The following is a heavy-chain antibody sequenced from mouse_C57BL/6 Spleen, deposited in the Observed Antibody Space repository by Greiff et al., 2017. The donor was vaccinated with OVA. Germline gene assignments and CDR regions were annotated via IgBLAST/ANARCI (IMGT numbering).Heavy chain of an antibody. Sequence: VQLQQSGAELARPGASVKLSCKASGYTFTSYGISWVKQRTGQGLEWIGEIYPRSGNTYYNEKFKGKATLTADKSSSTAYMGLRSLTSEDSAVCCCASGTGAGGSWFAYWGQGTLVTVSA. V-gene: IGHV1-81*01. D-gene: IGHD4-1*01. CDR1: GYTFTSYG. CDR3: ASGTGAGGSWFAY. CDR2: IYPRSGNT. J-gene: IGHJ3*01.